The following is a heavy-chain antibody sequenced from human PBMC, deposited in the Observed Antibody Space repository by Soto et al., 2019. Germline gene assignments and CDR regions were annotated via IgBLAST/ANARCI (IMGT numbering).Heavy chain of an antibody. J-gene: IGHJ6*02. CDR3: ARDYSGHGMDV. V-gene: IGHV1-2*02. Sequence: AASVKVSCKTSGYTFTAYHIHRVRQAPGQGLEWVGWINPNSGGANYAQKFEGRVTMTRDTSISTVYMELSRLGSDDTALYYCARDYSGHGMDVWGQGTTVTVSS. CDR2: INPNSGGA. CDR1: GYTFTAYH. D-gene: IGHD1-26*01.